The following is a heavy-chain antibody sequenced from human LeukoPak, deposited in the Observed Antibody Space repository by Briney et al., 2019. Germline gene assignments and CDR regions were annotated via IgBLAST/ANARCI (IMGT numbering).Heavy chain of an antibody. CDR1: GGTFSSYA. V-gene: IGHV1-69*13. J-gene: IGHJ6*03. Sequence: ASVKVSCKASGGTFSSYAIRWVRQAPGQGLEWMGGIIPIFGTANYAQKFQGRVTITADESTSTAYMELSSLRSEDTAVYYCARELGYCSSTSCYNYYYYMDVWGKGTTVTVSS. CDR3: ARELGYCSSTSCYNYYYYMDV. CDR2: IIPIFGTA. D-gene: IGHD2-2*02.